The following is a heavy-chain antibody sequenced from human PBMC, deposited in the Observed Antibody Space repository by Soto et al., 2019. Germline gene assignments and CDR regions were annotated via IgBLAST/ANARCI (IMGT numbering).Heavy chain of an antibody. CDR2: IYPGDSET. CDR3: ARLGFPGAIYFDS. J-gene: IGHJ4*02. V-gene: IGHV5-51*01. CDR1: GYNFTTFW. Sequence: GESLKISCKGSGYNFTTFWIGWVRQMPGKGLEWMGIIYPGDSETKYSPDFEGQVTISADRYTNTAYLQWRSLRASETAMYYCARLGFPGAIYFDSWGLGTLVTVSS.